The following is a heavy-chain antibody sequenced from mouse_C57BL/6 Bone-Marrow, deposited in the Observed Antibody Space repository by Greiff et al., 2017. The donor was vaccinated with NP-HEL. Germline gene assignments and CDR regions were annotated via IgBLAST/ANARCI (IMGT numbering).Heavy chain of an antibody. D-gene: IGHD1-1*01. CDR1: GFSLTSYG. J-gene: IGHJ1*03. Sequence: VMLVESGPGLVAPSQSLSITCTVSGFSLTSYGVDWVRQPPGKGLEWLGVIWGGGSTNYNSALMSRLSISKDNSKSQVFLKMNSLQTDDTAMYYCARPYYYGSSYRYFDVWGTGTTVTVSS. V-gene: IGHV2-9*01. CDR3: ARPYYYGSSYRYFDV. CDR2: IWGGGST.